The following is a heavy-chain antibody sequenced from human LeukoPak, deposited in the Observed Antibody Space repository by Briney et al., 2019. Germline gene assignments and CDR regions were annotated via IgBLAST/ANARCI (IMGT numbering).Heavy chain of an antibody. CDR2: IDWSGGST. CDR1: GFTFGEYG. CDR3: AKRAMIVVATPSVDY. D-gene: IGHD3-22*01. V-gene: IGHV3-20*04. Sequence: GGSLRLSCAASGFTFGEYGMSWVRQTPGKGLEWVAGIDWSGGSTGYADSVKGRFTISRNNAKNSLYLQMNSLRVEDTALYYCAKRAMIVVATPSVDYWGQGTLVTVSS. J-gene: IGHJ4*02.